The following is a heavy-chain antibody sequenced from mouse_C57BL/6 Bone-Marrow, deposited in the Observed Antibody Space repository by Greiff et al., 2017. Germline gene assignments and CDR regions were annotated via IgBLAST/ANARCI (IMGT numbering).Heavy chain of an antibody. CDR1: GYTFTNYW. J-gene: IGHJ4*01. D-gene: IGHD2-4*01. Sequence: QVQLQQPGAELVKPGASVKLSCKASGYTFTNYWMHWVKQRPGQGLEWIGMMHPNGGSPDYNEKFKSEATLSVDKSSRTAYMERSSLTSADSAVYYCARSYDYDDYTMDYWGQGTSGTVSA. V-gene: IGHV1-64*01. CDR3: ARSYDYDDYTMDY. CDR2: MHPNGGSP.